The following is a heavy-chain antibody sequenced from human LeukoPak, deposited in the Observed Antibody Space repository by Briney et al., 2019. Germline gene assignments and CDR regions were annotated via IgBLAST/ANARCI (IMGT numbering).Heavy chain of an antibody. D-gene: IGHD3-22*01. J-gene: IGHJ3*02. CDR1: GFTFSNAW. CDR3: TTEITGYYDSSGYYLERAFDI. CDR2: IKSKTDGGTT. Sequence: PGGSLRLSCAASGFTFSNAWMSWVRQAPGKGLEWVGRIKSKTDGGTTDYAAPVKGRFTISRDDPKNTLYLQMNSLKTEDTAVYYCTTEITGYYDSSGYYLERAFDIWGQGTMVTVSS. V-gene: IGHV3-15*01.